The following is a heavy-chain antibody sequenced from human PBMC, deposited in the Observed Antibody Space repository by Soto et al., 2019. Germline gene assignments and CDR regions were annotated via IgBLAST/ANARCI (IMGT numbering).Heavy chain of an antibody. CDR2: IYYSGST. V-gene: IGHV4-39*01. J-gene: IGHJ5*02. D-gene: IGHD6-19*01. Sequence: SETLSLTCSVSGGSINSSSYFWGWVRQPPGKGLEWIGSIYYSGSTYYNPSLRSRVTISVDTSKNQFSPKLSSVTAADTAVFYCARHYSSGSRNWFDPWGQGTLVTVS. CDR1: GGSINSSSYF. CDR3: ARHYSSGSRNWFDP.